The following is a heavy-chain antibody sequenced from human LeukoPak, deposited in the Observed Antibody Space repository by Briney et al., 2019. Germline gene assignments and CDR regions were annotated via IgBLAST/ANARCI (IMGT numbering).Heavy chain of an antibody. D-gene: IGHD3-22*01. CDR3: ARGRYYDSSGYYPAFDY. CDR2: INPNSGGT. V-gene: IGHV1-2*02. J-gene: IGHJ4*02. CDR1: GYTFTSYY. Sequence: ASVKVSCKASGYTFTSYYIHWVRQAPGQGLEWMGWINPNSGGTNYAQKFQGRVTMTRDTSISTAYMELSSLRSEDTAVYYCARGRYYDSSGYYPAFDYWGQGTLVTVSS.